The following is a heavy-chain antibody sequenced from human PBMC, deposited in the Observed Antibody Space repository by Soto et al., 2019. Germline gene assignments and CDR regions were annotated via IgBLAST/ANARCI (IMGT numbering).Heavy chain of an antibody. Sequence: KGLEWVSAISGSGGSTYYADSVKGRFTISRDNSKNTLYLQMNSLRAEDTAVYYCARYQASGRRPQATAVLDIWGHRSMV. J-gene: IGHJ3*02. D-gene: IGHD3-10*01. V-gene: IGHV3-23*01. CDR3: ARYQASGRRPQATAVLDI. CDR2: ISGSGGST.